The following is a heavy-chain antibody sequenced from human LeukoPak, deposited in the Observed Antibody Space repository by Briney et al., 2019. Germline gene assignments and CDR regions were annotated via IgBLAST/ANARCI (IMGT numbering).Heavy chain of an antibody. CDR3: AKDAYYYYDSSGYYYVLFYFDY. CDR2: ISGSGGST. V-gene: IGHV3-23*01. D-gene: IGHD3-22*01. J-gene: IGHJ4*02. Sequence: PGGSLRLSCAASGFTFSSYAMSWVRQAPGKGLEWVSAISGSGGSTYYADSVKGRFTISRDNSKNTLYLQMNSLRAEDTAVYYCAKDAYYYYDSSGYYYVLFYFDYWGQGTLVTVSS. CDR1: GFTFSSYA.